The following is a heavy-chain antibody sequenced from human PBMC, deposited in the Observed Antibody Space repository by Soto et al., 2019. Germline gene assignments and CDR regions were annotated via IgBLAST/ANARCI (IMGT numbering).Heavy chain of an antibody. J-gene: IGHJ4*02. D-gene: IGHD3-10*01. V-gene: IGHV4-39*01. CDR1: GGSISSSSYY. Sequence: QLQLQESGPGLVKPSETLSLTCTVSGGSISSSSYYWGWIRQPPGKGLEWIGSIYYSGSTYYNPSLKSRVTISVDTPKNQFSLKLSSVTAADTAVYYCATLWFGESPYWGQGTLVTVSS. CDR3: ATLWFGESPY. CDR2: IYYSGST.